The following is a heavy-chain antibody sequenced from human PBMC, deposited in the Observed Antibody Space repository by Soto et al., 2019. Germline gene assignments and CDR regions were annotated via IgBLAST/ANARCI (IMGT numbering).Heavy chain of an antibody. CDR1: GGFISSGGYY. D-gene: IGHD5-18*01. J-gene: IGHJ6*02. Sequence: SETLSLTCSVSGGFISSGGYYWTWIRQHPGKGLQWIGYINYRGNTYYNPSLKSRVTISLDTYKQQFSLKLSSVTAADTAVYYCARGGRRGYSYGLVNYGMDVWGQGTTVT. CDR2: INYRGNT. V-gene: IGHV4-31*03. CDR3: ARGGRRGYSYGLVNYGMDV.